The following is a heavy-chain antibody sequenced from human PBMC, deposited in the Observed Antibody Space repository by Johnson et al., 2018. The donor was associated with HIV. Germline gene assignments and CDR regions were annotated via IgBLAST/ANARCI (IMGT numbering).Heavy chain of an antibody. D-gene: IGHD4-23*01. CDR1: GFTFSSYA. J-gene: IGHJ3*02. CDR2: ISYDGSNK. V-gene: IGHV3-30-3*02. CDR3: AKSPGKDHGGNSGAFHI. Sequence: QVQLVESGGDLVQPGGSLRLSCAASGFTFSSYAMHWVRQAPGKGLEWVAVISYDGSNKYYADSVKGRFTISRDNSKNTLYLQMNSLRAEDTAVYYCAKSPGKDHGGNSGAFHIWGQGTMVTVSS.